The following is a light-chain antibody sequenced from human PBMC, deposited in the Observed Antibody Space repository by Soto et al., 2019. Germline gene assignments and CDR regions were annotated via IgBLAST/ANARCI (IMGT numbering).Light chain of an antibody. V-gene: IGLV1-51*01. Sequence: QSVLTQPPSVSAASGQKVTISCSGRSSNIGNNYVSWYQQLPGTAPKLLIYDNDKRPSGIPDRFSGSKSGTSAILGITGLQTGDEADYYCGTWDTSLSARVFGTGTKVTVL. J-gene: IGLJ1*01. CDR1: SSNIGNNY. CDR2: DND. CDR3: GTWDTSLSARV.